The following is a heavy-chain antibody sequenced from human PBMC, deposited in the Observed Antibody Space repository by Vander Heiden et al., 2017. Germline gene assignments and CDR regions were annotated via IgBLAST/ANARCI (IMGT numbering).Heavy chain of an antibody. CDR3: EHYDYYGGYANDD. V-gene: IGHV2-26*01. CDR2: IFSTDKD. D-gene: IGHD3-3*01. CDR1: GFSLNNPTIG. J-gene: IGHJ4*02. Sequence: QVTLTESGPVLVQPSETLTLTFTVSGFSLNNPTIGVSWIRQPPGKALEWLAHIFSTDKDSYNTFLQSRLTISKDTYKSQVVLTMTNMAPADTGTYYCEHYDYYGGYANDDWGKGTMVTVSS.